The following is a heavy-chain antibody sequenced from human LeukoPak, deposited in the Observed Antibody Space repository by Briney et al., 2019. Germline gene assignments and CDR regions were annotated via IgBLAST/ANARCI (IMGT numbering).Heavy chain of an antibody. D-gene: IGHD3-10*01. J-gene: IGHJ4*02. CDR3: AVYGSGSYPVAFDY. V-gene: IGHV3-30*02. CDR2: IRYDGSNK. CDR1: GFTFSSYG. Sequence: GSLRLSCAASGFTFSSYGMHWVRQAPGKGLEWVAFIRYDGSNKYYADSGKGRFTISRDNSKNTLYLQMNSLSAEDTAVYYCAVYGSGSYPVAFDYWGQGTLVTVSS.